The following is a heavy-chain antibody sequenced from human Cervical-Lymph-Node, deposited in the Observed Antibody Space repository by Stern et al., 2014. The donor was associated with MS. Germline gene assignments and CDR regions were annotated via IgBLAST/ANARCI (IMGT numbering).Heavy chain of an antibody. D-gene: IGHD2-15*01. V-gene: IGHV1-2*06. J-gene: IGHJ4*02. CDR3: ATRRGCSGGSCSSRSLDY. CDR1: GYTFTDYF. CDR2: VNPSRGVT. Sequence: QVQLVQSGAEVKKPGASVTVSCKASGYTFTDYFMHWVRQAPGQGPEWMGRVNPSRGVTLYAQKFEGRVTMSRDTSISTAYLELTNLTSDDAAVYYCATRRGCSGGSCSSRSLDYWGQGTLVTVSS.